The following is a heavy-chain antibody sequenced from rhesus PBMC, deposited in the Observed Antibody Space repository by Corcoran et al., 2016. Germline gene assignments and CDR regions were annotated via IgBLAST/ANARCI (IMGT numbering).Heavy chain of an antibody. CDR1: GGSISGGYG. CDR3: AREAPYYYSGRPATNFDY. D-gene: IGHD3-16*01. Sequence: QVQLQESGPGLLKPSETLSLTCAVSGGSISGGYGWGWIRQPPGKGLEWIGRIPGSGGRTAYNPSLKSRVTISTDTSKNQFSLKLSSVTAADTAVYYCAREAPYYYSGRPATNFDYWGQGVVVTVSS. CDR2: IPGSGGRT. J-gene: IGHJ6*01. V-gene: IGHV4-173*01.